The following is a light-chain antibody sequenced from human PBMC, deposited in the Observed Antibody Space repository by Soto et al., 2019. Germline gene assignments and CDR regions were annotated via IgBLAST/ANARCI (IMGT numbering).Light chain of an antibody. J-gene: IGLJ1*01. CDR1: SSNIGSNS. CDR3: AAWDDSLNGYV. V-gene: IGLV1-44*01. Sequence: QSVLTQPPSASGTPGQRVTISCSGISSNIGSNSVNWYQQLPGTAPKLLIYSNDRRPSGVPDRFSGSKSGTSASLAISGLQSEDEADYYCAAWDDSLNGYVFGTGTKVTVL. CDR2: SND.